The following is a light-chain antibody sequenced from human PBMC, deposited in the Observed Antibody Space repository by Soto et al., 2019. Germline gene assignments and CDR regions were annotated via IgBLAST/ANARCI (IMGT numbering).Light chain of an antibody. CDR3: QQRSNWPLT. V-gene: IGKV3-11*01. CDR1: QSVGSY. J-gene: IGKJ1*01. CDR2: DAS. Sequence: DIVLTQSPATLALSPGESVTLSCRASQSVGSYLAWYQQKLGQAPRLLIYDASNRATGIPARFSGSGSGTDFTLTISSLEPEDFAVYYCQQRSNWPLTFGQGTKVDIK.